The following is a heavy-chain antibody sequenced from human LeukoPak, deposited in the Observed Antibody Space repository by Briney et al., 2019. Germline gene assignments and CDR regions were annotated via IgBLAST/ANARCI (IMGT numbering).Heavy chain of an antibody. D-gene: IGHD6-6*01. Sequence: SETLSLTCTVSGGSISSYYWSWIRQPPGKGLEWIGHIYYSGSTNYNPSLKSRVTMSVDTSKNQFSLKLSSVTAADTAVYYCARGGYGSSSSEYYYYYMDVWGKGTTVTVSS. CDR2: IYYSGST. CDR1: GGSISSYY. CDR3: ARGGYGSSSSEYYYYYMDV. V-gene: IGHV4-59*12. J-gene: IGHJ6*03.